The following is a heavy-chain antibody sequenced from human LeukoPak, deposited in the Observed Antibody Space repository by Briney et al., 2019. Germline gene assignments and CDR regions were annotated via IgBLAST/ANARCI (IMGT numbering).Heavy chain of an antibody. CDR3: ARDRHYSDSAPGALDI. CDR2: ISAYNGNT. J-gene: IGHJ3*02. D-gene: IGHD4-11*01. V-gene: IGHV1-18*01. CDR1: GGTFSSYG. Sequence: GASVKVSCKASGGTFSSYGISWVRQAPGQGLEWMGWISAYNGNTNYAQKLQGRVTMTTDTSTSTAYMELRSLTSDDTAVYYCARDRHYSDSAPGALDIWGQGTMVTASS.